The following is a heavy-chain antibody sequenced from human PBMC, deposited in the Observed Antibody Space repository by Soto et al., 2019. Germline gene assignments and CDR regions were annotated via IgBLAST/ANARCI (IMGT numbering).Heavy chain of an antibody. V-gene: IGHV3-30-3*01. J-gene: IGHJ4*02. D-gene: IGHD6-25*01. CDR1: GFTFRSYA. CDR2: ISYDGSNK. Sequence: QVQLVESGGGVVQPGRSLRLSCAASGFTFRSYAMHWVRQAPGKGLEWVAVISYDGSNKYYADSVKGRFTISRDNSKNTLYLQMNSLRAEDTAVYYCAREVAAHFDYWGQGTLVTVSS. CDR3: AREVAAHFDY.